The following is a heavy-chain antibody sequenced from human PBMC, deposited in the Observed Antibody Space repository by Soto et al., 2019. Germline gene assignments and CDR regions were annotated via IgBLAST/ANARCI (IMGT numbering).Heavy chain of an antibody. CDR2: IFPSDSDT. CDR3: ARHQRDDASRKIDC. J-gene: IGHJ4*02. V-gene: IGHV5-51*01. CDR1: GYTFTDSW. D-gene: IGHD3-16*01. Sequence: GESLKISCKGSGYTFTDSWIGWVRQMPGKGLEYMGIIFPSDSDTKYSPSFQGQVTISADKSIGTAYLQWSSLKASDTAMYYCARHQRDDASRKIDCWGQGTLVTVSS.